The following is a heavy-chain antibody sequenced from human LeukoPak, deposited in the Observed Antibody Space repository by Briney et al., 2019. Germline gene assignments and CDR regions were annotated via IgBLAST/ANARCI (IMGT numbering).Heavy chain of an antibody. Sequence: GGSLRLSCAASGFTFRSYDMHWVRRVTGKVLEWVSAVGISGDTYYAGSVKGRFTISRENAKNSLYLQMNSLTAGDTAVYYCVRGGIQVSGIDEIDYWGQGTLVTVSS. CDR2: VGISGDT. D-gene: IGHD6-19*01. CDR1: GFTFRSYD. CDR3: VRGGIQVSGIDEIDY. V-gene: IGHV3-13*01. J-gene: IGHJ4*02.